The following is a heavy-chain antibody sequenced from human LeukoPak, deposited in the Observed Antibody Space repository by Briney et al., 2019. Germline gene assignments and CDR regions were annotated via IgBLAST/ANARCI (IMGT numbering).Heavy chain of an antibody. CDR2: ISSSSSYI. V-gene: IGHV3-21*04. Sequence: GGSLRLSCAASGFTFSSYSMNWVRQAPGKGLEWVSSISSSSSYIYYADSVKGRFTISRDNAKDSLYLQMNSLRPEDTAVYYCVRCAVGCYYNYGIDAWGQGTTVTVSS. D-gene: IGHD2-8*01. CDR3: VRCAVGCYYNYGIDA. J-gene: IGHJ6*02. CDR1: GFTFSSYS.